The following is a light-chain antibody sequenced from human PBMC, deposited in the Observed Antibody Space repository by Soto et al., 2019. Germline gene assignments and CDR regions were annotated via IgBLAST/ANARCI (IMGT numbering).Light chain of an antibody. CDR1: QCVLYSSYNKSY. V-gene: IGKV4-1*01. Sequence: DIALTQSPDSLALSLGERATMNCKSSQCVLYSSYNKSYLAWYQVKPGRPPKLLFSWASTRESGVPDRFSGSGSGTEFTLTISSLQAEDEALYYCQQYYSTLITFGEGTRLEIK. CDR3: QQYYSTLIT. CDR2: WAS. J-gene: IGKJ5*01.